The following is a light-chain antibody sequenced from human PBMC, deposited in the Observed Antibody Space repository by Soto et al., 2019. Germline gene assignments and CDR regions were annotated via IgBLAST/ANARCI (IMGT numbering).Light chain of an antibody. Sequence: EIVLTQSPSTLSLSPGERATLSCRASQSVSSSYLAWYQQKPGQAPRLLIYGASSGATGIPDRFSGSGSGTDFTLTISRLEPEDFAVYYYQQYGSSPWTFGQGTKVEIK. CDR1: QSVSSSY. J-gene: IGKJ1*01. CDR2: GAS. V-gene: IGKV3-20*01. CDR3: QQYGSSPWT.